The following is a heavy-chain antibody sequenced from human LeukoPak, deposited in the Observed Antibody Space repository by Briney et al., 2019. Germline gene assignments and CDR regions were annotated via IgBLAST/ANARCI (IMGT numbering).Heavy chain of an antibody. CDR1: GFTFTNYG. D-gene: IGHD1-26*01. CDR3: ARVIMRWEQAFDY. Sequence: TGRSLRLSCAASGFTFTNYGMHWARQAPGKGLEWVAVISYDGSNKYYADSVKGRFTISRDNSKNTLYLQMNSLRAEDTAVYYCARVIMRWEQAFDYWGQGTLVTVSS. J-gene: IGHJ4*02. CDR2: ISYDGSNK. V-gene: IGHV3-30*19.